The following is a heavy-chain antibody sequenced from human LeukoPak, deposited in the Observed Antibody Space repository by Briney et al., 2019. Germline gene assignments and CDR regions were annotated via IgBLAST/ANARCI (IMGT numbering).Heavy chain of an antibody. CDR2: MNPNSGNT. Sequence: ASVKVSCKASGYTFTSYDINWVRQATGQGLEWMGWMNPNSGNTGYAQKFQGRVTMTRNTSISTAYMELSSLRSEDTAMYYCARRARRRSSGYYEFDYWGQGTLVTVSS. CDR1: GYTFTSYD. V-gene: IGHV1-8*01. J-gene: IGHJ4*02. D-gene: IGHD3-22*01. CDR3: ARRARRRSSGYYEFDY.